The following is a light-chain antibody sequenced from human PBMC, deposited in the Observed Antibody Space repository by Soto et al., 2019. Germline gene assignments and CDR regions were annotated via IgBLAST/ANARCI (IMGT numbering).Light chain of an antibody. CDR2: VAS. V-gene: IGKV1-39*01. Sequence: DIQMTQSPSSLSASVGDRVTITCRASQSIDTYLNWYQQKLGKAPKLLISVASTLQGGVPSRFTGSGSGRDFTLTINSLQVEDFATYYCQQTFRSPQTFGQGTKVEIE. CDR3: QQTFRSPQT. J-gene: IGKJ1*01. CDR1: QSIDTY.